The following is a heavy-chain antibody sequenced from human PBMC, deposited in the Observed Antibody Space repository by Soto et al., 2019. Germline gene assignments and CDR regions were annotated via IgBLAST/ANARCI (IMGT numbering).Heavy chain of an antibody. CDR2: IMNDGNNK. J-gene: IGHJ6*03. CDR1: GFIFSRYV. V-gene: IGHV3-33*01. CDR3: VREQVTPGGAYMYV. D-gene: IGHD1-26*01. Sequence: QVQLVESGGGVVQPGRPLRLSCEASGFIFSRYVMNWVRQAPGQGLEWVTVIMNDGNNKSYADSVKGRFTISRDNSKNTHDEHMNSLRVEETAVYYCVREQVTPGGAYMYVWGKGTTGTFAS.